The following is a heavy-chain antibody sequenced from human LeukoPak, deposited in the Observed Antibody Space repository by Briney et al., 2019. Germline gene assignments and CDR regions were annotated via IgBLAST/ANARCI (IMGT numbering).Heavy chain of an antibody. J-gene: IGHJ4*02. CDR3: ARPVGGFPDY. D-gene: IGHD3-16*01. Sequence: GGSLRLSCAASGFSFSGHWMHWVRQAPGKGLVWVSRIYSDMSSATYADSVKGRFTISRDNAKNSLYLQMNSLRAEDTAVYYCARPVGGFPDYWGQGTLVTVSS. CDR1: GFSFSGHW. CDR2: IYSDMSSA. V-gene: IGHV3-74*01.